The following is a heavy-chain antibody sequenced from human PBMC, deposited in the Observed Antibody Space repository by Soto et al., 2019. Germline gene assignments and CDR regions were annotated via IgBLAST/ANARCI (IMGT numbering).Heavy chain of an antibody. CDR1: GFTFDDYT. D-gene: IGHD6-13*01. CDR3: AKDSSSAQALYGMDV. CDR2: ISWDGGST. J-gene: IGHJ6*02. Sequence: PGGSLRLSCAASGFTFDDYTMHWVRQAPGKGLEWVSLISWDGGSTYYADSVKGRFTISRDNSKNSLYLQMNSLRTEDTALYYCAKDSSSAQALYGMDVWGQGTTVTVSS. V-gene: IGHV3-43*01.